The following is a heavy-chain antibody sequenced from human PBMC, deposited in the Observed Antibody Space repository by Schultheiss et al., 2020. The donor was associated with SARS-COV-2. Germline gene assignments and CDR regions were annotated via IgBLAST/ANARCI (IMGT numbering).Heavy chain of an antibody. CDR2: IWYDGSNK. CDR3: ARDRYSSGWYGMDV. V-gene: IGHV3-33*01. J-gene: IGHJ6*02. Sequence: GESLKISCAASGFTFSSYGMHWVRQAPGKGLEWVAVIWYDGSNKYYADSVKGRFTISRDNSKNTLYLQMNSLRAEDTAVYYCARDRYSSGWYGMDVWGQGTTVTVSS. CDR1: GFTFSSYG. D-gene: IGHD6-19*01.